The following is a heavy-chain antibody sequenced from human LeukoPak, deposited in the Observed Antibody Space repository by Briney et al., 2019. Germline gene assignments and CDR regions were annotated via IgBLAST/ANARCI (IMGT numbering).Heavy chain of an antibody. Sequence: GGSLRLSCAVSGFTLSNFWMGWVRQAPGKGLEWVANIKEDGSEEYYVDSVKGRFIISRDNAKNSLYLQMNSLRAEDTAVYYCAKMSAGGSCYPAWGQGTLVTVSS. D-gene: IGHD2-15*01. V-gene: IGHV3-7*05. CDR3: AKMSAGGSCYPA. CDR1: GFTLSNFW. J-gene: IGHJ5*02. CDR2: IKEDGSEE.